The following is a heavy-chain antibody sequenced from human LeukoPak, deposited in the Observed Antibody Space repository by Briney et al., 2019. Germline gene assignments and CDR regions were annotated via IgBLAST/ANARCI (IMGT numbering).Heavy chain of an antibody. CDR1: GGSFSGYY. V-gene: IGHV4-34*01. J-gene: IGHJ6*03. CDR2: INHSGST. D-gene: IGHD3-3*01. CDR3: ARGRNTIFGVAKPKRQKNYYMDV. Sequence: SETLSLTCAVYGGSFSGYYWSWIRQPPGKGLEWIGEINHSGSTNYNPSLKSRVTISVDTSKNQFSLKLSSVTAADTAVYYCARGRNTIFGVAKPKRQKNYYMDVWGKGTTVTVSS.